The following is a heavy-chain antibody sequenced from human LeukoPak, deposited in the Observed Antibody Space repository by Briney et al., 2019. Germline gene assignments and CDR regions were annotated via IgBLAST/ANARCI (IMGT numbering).Heavy chain of an antibody. J-gene: IGHJ4*02. CDR1: GFTFTSSA. Sequence: ASVKVSCKASGFTFTSSAVQWVRQARGQRLERIGWIVVGSGNTNYAQKFQERVTITRDMSTSTAYMELSSLRSEDTAVYYCAAGQSSYNWNFYWGQGTLVTVSS. D-gene: IGHD1-7*01. V-gene: IGHV1-58*01. CDR3: AAGQSSYNWNFY. CDR2: IVVGSGNT.